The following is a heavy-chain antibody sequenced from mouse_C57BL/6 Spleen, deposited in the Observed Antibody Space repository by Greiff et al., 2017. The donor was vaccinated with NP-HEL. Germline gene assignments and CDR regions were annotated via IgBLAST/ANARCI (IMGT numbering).Heavy chain of an antibody. V-gene: IGHV1-19*01. D-gene: IGHD2-1*01. Sequence: EVQLQQSGPVLVKPGASVKMSCKASGYTFTDYYMNWVKQSHGKSLEWIGVINPYNGGTSYNQKFKGKATLTVDKSSSTAYMELNSLTSEDSAVYYCAQGGYNGNYVWFAYWGQGTLVTVSA. CDR3: AQGGYNGNYVWFAY. CDR1: GYTFTDYY. CDR2: INPYNGGT. J-gene: IGHJ3*01.